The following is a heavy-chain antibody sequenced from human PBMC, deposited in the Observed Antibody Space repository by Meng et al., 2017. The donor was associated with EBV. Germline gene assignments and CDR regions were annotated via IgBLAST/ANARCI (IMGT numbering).Heavy chain of an antibody. J-gene: IGHJ5*02. V-gene: IGHV4-59*08. CDR1: GDSIRDYY. Sequence: VQLQESGPVLVKPSETLSLTCTVSGDSIRDYYWSWIRQPPGKGLEWIGYIHYSGSTYYNPSLKSRITISVDMSRNQFSLRLTSVTSADMAVYYCARVNSDCGGVMCYKGWFDPWGQGTLVTVSS. CDR3: ARVNSDCGGVMCYKGWFDP. D-gene: IGHD2-21*01. CDR2: IHYSGST.